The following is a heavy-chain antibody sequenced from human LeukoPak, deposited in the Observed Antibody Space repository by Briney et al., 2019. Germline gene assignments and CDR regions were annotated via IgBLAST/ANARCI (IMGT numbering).Heavy chain of an antibody. Sequence: PSETLSLTCTVSGGSVSSAGDSWSWVRQPPGKGLEWIAYIYHGNTYFNPSLKSRVTISVDRSKNQFSLKLTSVTAADTAVYYCARDRYGGDWYALGFDPWGQGILVTVSS. J-gene: IGHJ5*02. CDR3: ARDRYGGDWYALGFDP. CDR2: IYHGNT. D-gene: IGHD2-21*02. CDR1: GGSVSSAGDS. V-gene: IGHV4-30-2*01.